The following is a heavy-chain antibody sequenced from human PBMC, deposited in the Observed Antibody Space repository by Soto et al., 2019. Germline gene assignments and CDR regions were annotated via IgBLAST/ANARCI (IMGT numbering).Heavy chain of an antibody. V-gene: IGHV3-33*01. CDR2: IWYDGSNK. CDR3: ARDGGSHGPSYFDS. Sequence: VQLVESGGGVVQPGTSLRLSCVASGSTFSNYGMHWVRQAPGKGPQWVAVIWYDGSNKSYVESVKCRFTISRDNSKNSLYLDINSLRAEDTAFYYCARDGGSHGPSYFDSWGQGSLVIVSS. CDR1: GSTFSNYG. J-gene: IGHJ4*02. D-gene: IGHD3-16*01.